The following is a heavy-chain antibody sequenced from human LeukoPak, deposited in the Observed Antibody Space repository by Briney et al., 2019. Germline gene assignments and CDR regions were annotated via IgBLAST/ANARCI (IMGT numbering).Heavy chain of an antibody. V-gene: IGHV1-46*01. CDR2: ISTSGGNT. D-gene: IGHD1-26*01. J-gene: IGHJ4*02. CDR1: GYTFTSYY. Sequence: ASVKVSCKASGYTFTSYYMHWVRQAPGQGLEWMGIISTSGGNTGYAQKFKGRIIITRDTSTSTVYLDLSSLRSDDTAVYYCASVWVGATKAGYGYWGQGTLVTVSS. CDR3: ASVWVGATKAGYGY.